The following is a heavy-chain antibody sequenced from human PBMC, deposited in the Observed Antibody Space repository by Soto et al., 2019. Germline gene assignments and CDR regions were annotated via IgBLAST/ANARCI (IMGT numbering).Heavy chain of an antibody. J-gene: IGHJ6*02. V-gene: IGHV1-3*01. CDR2: INAGNGNT. CDR3: ARDPATVIYYYYGMDV. CDR1: GYTFTSYG. D-gene: IGHD4-17*01. Sequence: ASVKVSCKASGYTFTSYGISCVRQAPGQGLEWMGWINAGNGNTKYSQKFQGRVTITRDTSASTAYMELSSLRSEDTAVYYCARDPATVIYYYYGMDVWGQGTTVTVSS.